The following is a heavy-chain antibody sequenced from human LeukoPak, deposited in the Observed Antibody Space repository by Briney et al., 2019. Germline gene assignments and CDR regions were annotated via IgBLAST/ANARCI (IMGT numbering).Heavy chain of an antibody. D-gene: IGHD6-13*01. CDR3: AGDHATSSSWYGHGY. Sequence: PSETLSLTCTVSDGSISSGSYYWSWIRQPAGKGLEWIGRIYTSGSTNYNPSLKSRVTISVDTSKNQFSLKLSSVTAADTAVYYCAGDHATSSSWYGHGYWGQGTLVTVSS. CDR2: IYTSGST. V-gene: IGHV4-61*02. J-gene: IGHJ4*02. CDR1: DGSISSGSYY.